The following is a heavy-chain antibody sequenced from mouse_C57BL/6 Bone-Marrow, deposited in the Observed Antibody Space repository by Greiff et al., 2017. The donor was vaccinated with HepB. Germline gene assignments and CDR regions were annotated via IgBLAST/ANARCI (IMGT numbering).Heavy chain of an antibody. CDR2: IDPSDSYT. D-gene: IGHD1-1*01. V-gene: IGHV1-69*01. J-gene: IGHJ2*01. CDR1: GYTFTSYW. CDR3: AFTTVVATVYFDY. Sequence: VQLQQSGAELVMPGASVKLSCKASGYTFTSYWMHWVKQRPGQGLEWIGEIDPSDSYTNYNQKFKGKSTLTVDKSSSTAYMQLSSLTSEDSAVYYCAFTTVVATVYFDYWGQGTTLTVSS.